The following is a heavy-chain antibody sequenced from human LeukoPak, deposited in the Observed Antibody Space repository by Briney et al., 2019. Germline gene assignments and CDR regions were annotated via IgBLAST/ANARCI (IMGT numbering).Heavy chain of an antibody. J-gene: IGHJ4*02. CDR2: IYSGGST. V-gene: IGHV3-53*01. D-gene: IGHD3-22*01. CDR3: ARERTRNYYDSSGYCD. Sequence: GGSLRLSCAASGFTVGSNYMSWVRQAPGKGLEWVSVIYSGGSTYYADSVKGRFTISRDNSKNTLYLQMNSLRAEDTAVYYCARERTRNYYDSSGYCDWGQGTLVTVSS. CDR1: GFTVGSNY.